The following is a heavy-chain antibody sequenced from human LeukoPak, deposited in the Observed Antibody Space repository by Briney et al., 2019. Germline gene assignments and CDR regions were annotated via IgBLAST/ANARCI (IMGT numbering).Heavy chain of an antibody. CDR1: GFTLDDYA. J-gene: IGHJ4*02. CDR2: ISGDGERT. Sequence: GGSLRLSCAASGFTLDDYAIHWVRQLPGKGLEWVSVISGDGERTDYADSVKGRFTVSRDNSKNSLYLQMNSLRSEDTALYYCAKETWSNSYSDFDYWGQGTLVTVSS. V-gene: IGHV3-43*02. D-gene: IGHD4-11*01. CDR3: AKETWSNSYSDFDY.